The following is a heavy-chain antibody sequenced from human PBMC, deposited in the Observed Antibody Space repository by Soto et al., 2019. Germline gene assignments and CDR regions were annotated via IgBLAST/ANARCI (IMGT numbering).Heavy chain of an antibody. Sequence: GGSLRLSCAASGFTFSSYAMSWVRQAPGKGLEWVSAISGSGGSTYYADSVKGRFTISRDNPKNTLYLQMNSLRAEDTAVYYCAKGSPSCSGGSCYFDYWGQGTLVTVSS. D-gene: IGHD2-15*01. CDR2: ISGSGGST. CDR1: GFTFSSYA. J-gene: IGHJ4*02. CDR3: AKGSPSCSGGSCYFDY. V-gene: IGHV3-23*01.